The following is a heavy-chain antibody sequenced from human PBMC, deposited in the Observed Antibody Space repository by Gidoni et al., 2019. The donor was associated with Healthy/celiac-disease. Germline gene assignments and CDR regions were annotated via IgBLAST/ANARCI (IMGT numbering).Heavy chain of an antibody. CDR2: ISAYNGNT. CDR1: GYTFTSYG. J-gene: IGHJ5*02. Sequence: QVQLVQSGAEVKKPGASVKVSCTASGYTFTSYGISWVRQAPGQGLEWMGWISAYNGNTNYAQKLQGRVTMTTDTSTSTAYMELRSLRSDDTAVYYCAREAYYDFWSGYLRWFDPWGQGTLVTVSS. D-gene: IGHD3-3*01. V-gene: IGHV1-18*04. CDR3: AREAYYDFWSGYLRWFDP.